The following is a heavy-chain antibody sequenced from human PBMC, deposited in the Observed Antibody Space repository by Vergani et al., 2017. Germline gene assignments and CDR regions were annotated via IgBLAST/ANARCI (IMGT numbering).Heavy chain of an antibody. Sequence: QVQLQESGPGLVKPSETLSLTCTVSGGSISSYYWSWIRQPAGKGLEWIGRIYTSGSTNYNPSLKSRVTMSVDTSKNQFSLKLSSVTAADTAVYYCAKPPTVTTWYYFDYWGQGTLVTVSS. V-gene: IGHV4-4*07. D-gene: IGHD4-17*01. CDR1: GGSISSYY. J-gene: IGHJ4*02. CDR2: IYTSGST. CDR3: AKPPTVTTWYYFDY.